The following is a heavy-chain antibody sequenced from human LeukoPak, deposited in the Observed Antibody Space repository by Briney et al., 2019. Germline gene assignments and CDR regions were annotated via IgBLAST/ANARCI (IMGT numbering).Heavy chain of an antibody. Sequence: SETLSLTCAVYGGSFSGYYWSWIRQPPGKGLEWIGEINHRGSTNYNPSLKSRVTISVDTSKNQFSLKLSSVTAADTAVYYCARVRSGYDYYYYYMDVWGKGTTVTVSS. CDR2: INHRGST. CDR3: ARVRSGYDYYYYYMDV. CDR1: GGSFSGYY. J-gene: IGHJ6*03. D-gene: IGHD3-3*01. V-gene: IGHV4-34*01.